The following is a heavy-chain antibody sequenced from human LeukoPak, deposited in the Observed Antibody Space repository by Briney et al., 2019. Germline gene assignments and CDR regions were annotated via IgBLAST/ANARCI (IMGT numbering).Heavy chain of an antibody. CDR3: TRDHNWAFDY. V-gene: IGHV3-48*04. CDR1: GFIFSSFS. J-gene: IGHJ4*02. Sequence: GGSLRLSCAASGFIFSSFSMNWVGQAPGRGLEWISYIGLASGVTSYADSVKGRFAISSDTARNSLYLHMHSLRAEDTAVYYCTRDHNWAFDYWGQGALVTVSS. D-gene: IGHD1-20*01. CDR2: IGLASGVT.